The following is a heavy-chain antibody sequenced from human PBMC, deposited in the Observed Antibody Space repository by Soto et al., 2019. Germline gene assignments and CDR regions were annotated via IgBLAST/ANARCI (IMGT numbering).Heavy chain of an antibody. V-gene: IGHV4-34*01. Sequence: SETLSLTCAVYGGSFSGYYWSWIRQPPGKGLEWIGEINHSGSTNYNPSLNSRVTISVDTSKNQFSLKLSSVTAADTAVYYCARWGPSSSSPYYYSGMDVWGQGTTVTVSS. D-gene: IGHD6-6*01. J-gene: IGHJ6*02. CDR3: ARWGPSSSSPYYYSGMDV. CDR1: GGSFSGYY. CDR2: INHSGST.